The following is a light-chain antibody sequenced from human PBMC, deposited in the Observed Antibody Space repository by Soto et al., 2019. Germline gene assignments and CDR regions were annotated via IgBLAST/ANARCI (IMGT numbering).Light chain of an antibody. V-gene: IGLV2-14*01. J-gene: IGLJ3*02. CDR3: TSYTSSSTWV. CDR2: EVS. Sequence: QCALTQPASVSGSPGQSITISCTGTSSDVGGYNYVSWYQQHPGKAPKLLIYEVSNRPSGVSNRFSGSKSGNTASLTISGLQAGDEADYYCTSYTSSSTWVFGGGTKVTVL. CDR1: SSDVGGYNY.